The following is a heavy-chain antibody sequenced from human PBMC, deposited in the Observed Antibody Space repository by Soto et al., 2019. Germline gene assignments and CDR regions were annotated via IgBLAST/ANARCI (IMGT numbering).Heavy chain of an antibody. Sequence: QVQLVQSGAEVKKPGASVKVSCKASGYTITGYYMQWVREAPGQGLEWMGWINPNSGGTNYAQKFQGWVTMTRDTSISTAYMDLSRVRSDDTAVYYCARAYDFWSGSDYGMDAWGQGTTVTVSS. V-gene: IGHV1-2*04. CDR2: INPNSGGT. J-gene: IGHJ6*02. CDR1: GYTITGYY. D-gene: IGHD3-3*01. CDR3: ARAYDFWSGSDYGMDA.